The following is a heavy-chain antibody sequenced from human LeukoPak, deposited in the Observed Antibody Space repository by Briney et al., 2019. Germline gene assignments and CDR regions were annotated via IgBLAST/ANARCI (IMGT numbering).Heavy chain of an antibody. CDR3: ARMSAFYYDSSAYY. CDR1: GFTFSDYY. Sequence: GGSLRLSCAASGFTFSDYYMSWIRQAPGKGLEWVSYISTSGSTIYYADSVKGRFTISRDNAKNSLYLQMNSLRAEDTAVYYCARMSAFYYDSSAYYWGQGTLVTVSS. CDR2: ISTSGSTI. D-gene: IGHD3-22*01. J-gene: IGHJ4*02. V-gene: IGHV3-11*04.